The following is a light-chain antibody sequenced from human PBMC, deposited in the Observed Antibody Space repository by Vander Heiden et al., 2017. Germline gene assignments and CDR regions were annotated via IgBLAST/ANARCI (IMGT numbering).Light chain of an antibody. CDR3: RQALQTPLT. J-gene: IGKJ4*01. Sequence: DIVMTQSPLSLPVTPGEPASISCRSSQSLLHSNGYNYLDWYLQKPGQSPQLLLYLGSNRVSGVPDRFSGSGSGTDFTLKISRVVAEDVGVSYCRQALQTPLTFGGGTKVEIK. CDR1: QSLLHSNGYNY. CDR2: LGS. V-gene: IGKV2-28*01.